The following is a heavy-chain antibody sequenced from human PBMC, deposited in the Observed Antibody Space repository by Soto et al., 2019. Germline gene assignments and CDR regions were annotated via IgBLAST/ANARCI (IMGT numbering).Heavy chain of an antibody. J-gene: IGHJ4*02. V-gene: IGHV3-7*05. CDR3: ARGGGSIGGVIDY. CDR2: VRQDGGET. CDR1: KFTFASYW. Sequence: EMQLVESGGGLVQPGGSLRLSCEASKFTFASYWMTWVRRAPGKGLEWVANVRQDGGETYDVGSVKGRFTISRDNAKNSVYLHMNNLRAEDTAVYYCARGGGSIGGVIDYWGQGTLVAVSS. D-gene: IGHD3-10*01.